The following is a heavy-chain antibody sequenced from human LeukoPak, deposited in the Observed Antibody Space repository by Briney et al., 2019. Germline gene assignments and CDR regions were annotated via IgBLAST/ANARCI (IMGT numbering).Heavy chain of an antibody. CDR3: ATLVGARTPKWFDP. CDR2: IDNTYNHI. Sequence: RSGGSLRLSCAASGFTFSSYTMNWVRQAPGKGLEWVSSIDNTYNHIDYADSLKGRFTISRDNAKNSLYLQMNSLSAEDTAVYYCATLVGARTPKWFDPWGQGTLVTVSS. J-gene: IGHJ5*02. D-gene: IGHD1-26*01. V-gene: IGHV3-21*01. CDR1: GFTFSSYT.